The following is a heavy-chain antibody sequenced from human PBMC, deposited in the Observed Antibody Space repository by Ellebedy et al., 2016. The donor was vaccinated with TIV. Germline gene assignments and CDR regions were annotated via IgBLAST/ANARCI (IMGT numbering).Heavy chain of an antibody. CDR2: IHPSDPYA. D-gene: IGHD3-16*01. CDR3: ARVYYGSTTDH. J-gene: IGHJ4*02. CDR1: GYTFTNFR. V-gene: IGHV5-10-1*01. Sequence: GESLKISCMASGYTFTNFRLNWVRQMPGKGLEWMGRIHPSDPYAYYSPSFQGHVTMSVDNSLNIAYLQWSSLKASDTAIYYCARVYYGSTTDHWGQGALVTVSS.